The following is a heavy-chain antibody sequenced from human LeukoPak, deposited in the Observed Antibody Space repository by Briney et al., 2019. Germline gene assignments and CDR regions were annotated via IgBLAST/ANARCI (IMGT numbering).Heavy chain of an antibody. CDR1: GGSISSYY. CDR3: ARAASLDI. CDR2: IYYSGST. J-gene: IGHJ3*02. Sequence: PSETLSLTCTVSGGSISSYYWNWIRQPPGKGLEWIGYIYYSGSTNYNPSLKSRVTISVDTSKNQFSLKLNSVTAADTAMYYCARAASLDIWGQGTMVIVSS. V-gene: IGHV4-59*01.